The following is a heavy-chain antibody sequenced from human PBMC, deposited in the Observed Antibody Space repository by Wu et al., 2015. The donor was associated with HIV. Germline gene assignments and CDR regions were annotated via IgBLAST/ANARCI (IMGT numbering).Heavy chain of an antibody. Sequence: LVQSGPEAKRPGASVKVSCKASYILTSNPIGWVRQAPGQRLEWMGWMNPKNGYIKPAQKFQDRIVMSTDNSAHTAYMELRSLTSDDTALYFCARVQFDPDYYTYFDLWGQGTLVTVSS. CDR2: MNPKNGYI. CDR3: ARVQFDPDYYTYFDL. CDR1: YILTSNP. D-gene: IGHD4/OR15-4a*01. V-gene: IGHV1-18*01. J-gene: IGHJ2*01.